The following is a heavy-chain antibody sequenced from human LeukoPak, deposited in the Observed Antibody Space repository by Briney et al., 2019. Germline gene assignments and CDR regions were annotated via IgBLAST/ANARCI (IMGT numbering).Heavy chain of an antibody. CDR1: GFTFSSYA. Sequence: GGSLRLSCAASGFTFSSYAMHWVRQAPGKGLEWVAVISYDGSNKYYADSVKGRFTISRDNSKNTLYLQMNSLRAEDTAVYYCAKRHYDFWSGYYTSLDYWGQGTLVTVSS. V-gene: IGHV3-30-3*01. J-gene: IGHJ4*02. CDR3: AKRHYDFWSGYYTSLDY. CDR2: ISYDGSNK. D-gene: IGHD3-3*01.